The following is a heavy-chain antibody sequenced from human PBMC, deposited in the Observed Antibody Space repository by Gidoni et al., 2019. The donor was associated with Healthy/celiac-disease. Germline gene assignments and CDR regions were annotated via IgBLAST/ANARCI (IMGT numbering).Heavy chain of an antibody. J-gene: IGHJ3*02. CDR2: ISCSGGST. D-gene: IGHD4-17*01. CDR3: AKEPRTTVVTRPDI. Sequence: EVQLLEAGGGLVQPGGSLRLSCAAPGFTFSSYAMSWVRQAPGKGLEWVSAISCSGGSTYYADSVKGRFTISRDNSNNTLYLQMNSLRAEDTAVYYCAKEPRTTVVTRPDIWGQGTMVTVSS. CDR1: GFTFSSYA. V-gene: IGHV3-23*01.